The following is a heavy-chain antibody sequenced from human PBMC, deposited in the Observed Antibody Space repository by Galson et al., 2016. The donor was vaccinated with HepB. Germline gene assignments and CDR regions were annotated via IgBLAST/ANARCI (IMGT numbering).Heavy chain of an antibody. V-gene: IGHV3-23*01. CDR2: ISGSGGST. D-gene: IGHD6-13*01. J-gene: IGHJ5*02. Sequence: SLRLSCAASGFTFSGYALNWVRQAPGKGLEWVSSISGSGGSTLYIDSVKGRFTISRDNSKNTLYLQMTSLRAEDTAIYYCAKSLQGAAAGSWFDPWGQGTVVAVSS. CDR1: GFTFSGYA. CDR3: AKSLQGAAAGSWFDP.